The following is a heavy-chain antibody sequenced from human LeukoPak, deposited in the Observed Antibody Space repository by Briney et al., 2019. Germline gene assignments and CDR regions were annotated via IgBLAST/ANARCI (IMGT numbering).Heavy chain of an antibody. J-gene: IGHJ6*04. CDR3: AELGITMIGGV. CDR2: MNEYGGDI. CDR1: GFNFGGLS. D-gene: IGHD3-10*02. V-gene: IGHV3-7*01. Sequence: SGGSLRLSCAASGFNFGGLSMSWVRQAPGKGLEGVTHMNEYGGDIFYVDSVKDRFTISRDNPKNLLYLQMNSLRAEDTAVYYCAELGITMIGGVWGKGTTVTISS.